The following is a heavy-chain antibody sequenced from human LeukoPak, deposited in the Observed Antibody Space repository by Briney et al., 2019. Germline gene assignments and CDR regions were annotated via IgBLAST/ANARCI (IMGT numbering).Heavy chain of an antibody. J-gene: IGHJ4*02. D-gene: IGHD1-14*01. CDR2: ISGDGGTT. Sequence: PGGSLRLSCAASVFTFSSYAMGGVRQAPGKGVEWVSVISGDGGTTYYADSVKGRFTISRDNSKNTLCLQMNSLRAEDTAVYFCGKDRAPNNKQYENWGQGALVTVSS. CDR1: VFTFSSYA. CDR3: GKDRAPNNKQYEN. V-gene: IGHV3-23*01.